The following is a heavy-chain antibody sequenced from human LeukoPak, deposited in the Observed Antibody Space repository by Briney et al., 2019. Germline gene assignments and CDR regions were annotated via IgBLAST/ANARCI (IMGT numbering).Heavy chain of an antibody. V-gene: IGHV4-39*01. D-gene: IGHD2-8*01. CDR3: ARLINGSPGDY. CDR1: GGSISSSSYY. Sequence: PSETLSLTCTVSGGSISSSSYYWAWIRQPPGKGLEWVGSVYYSGNTYYNPSLKSRLTISVDTSKNQFSLKLSSVTAADTAVYYCARLINGSPGDYWGQGTLVTVSS. J-gene: IGHJ4*02. CDR2: VYYSGNT.